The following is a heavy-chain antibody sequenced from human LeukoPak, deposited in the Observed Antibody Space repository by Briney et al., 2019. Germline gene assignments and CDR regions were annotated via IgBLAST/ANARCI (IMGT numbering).Heavy chain of an antibody. V-gene: IGHV4-59*01. Sequence: SETLSLTCTVSGGSISSYYWSWIRQPPGKGLEWIGYIYYSGSTNYNPSFKSRVTISVDTSKNQFSLKLSSVTAADTAVYYCARETLGGYCSGGSCYYNWFDPWGQGTLVTVSS. CDR2: IYYSGST. D-gene: IGHD2-15*01. CDR3: ARETLGGYCSGGSCYYNWFDP. CDR1: GGSISSYY. J-gene: IGHJ5*02.